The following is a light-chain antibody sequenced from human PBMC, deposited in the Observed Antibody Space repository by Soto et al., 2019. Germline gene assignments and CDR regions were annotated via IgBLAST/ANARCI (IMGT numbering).Light chain of an antibody. V-gene: IGLV2-11*01. J-gene: IGLJ3*02. Sequence: ALTQPRSVSGSPGQSVTISCTGTSSDVGGYNYVSWYQQHPGKAPKLMIYDVSQRPSGVPNRFSGSKSDNTASLTISGLQAEDEADYYCCSYAGTYTWVFGGGTKLTVL. CDR1: SSDVGGYNY. CDR3: CSYAGTYTWV. CDR2: DVS.